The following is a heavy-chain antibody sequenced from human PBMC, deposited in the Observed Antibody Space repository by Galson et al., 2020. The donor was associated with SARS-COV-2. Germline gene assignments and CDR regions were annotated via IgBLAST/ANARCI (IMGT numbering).Heavy chain of an antibody. D-gene: IGHD3-3*01. J-gene: IGHJ4*02. CDR2: MDPSSGDT. CDR3: ARGGTVFGFAIMPIDS. Sequence: ASVKVSCKASGYAFTANYIHWVRQAPGQGLEWMGWMDPSSGDTKYAQKFQGRVIMSRDMSIGTAYMDLSRLRSEDTAVYYCARGGTVFGFAIMPIDSWGQGTLVTVSS. V-gene: IGHV1-2*02. CDR1: GYAFTANY.